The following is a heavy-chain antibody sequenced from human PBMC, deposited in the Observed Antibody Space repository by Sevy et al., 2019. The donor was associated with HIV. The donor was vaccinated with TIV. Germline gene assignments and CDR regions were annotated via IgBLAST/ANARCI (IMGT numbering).Heavy chain of an antibody. CDR3: AKSDGSGWYGNYYYYYGMDV. CDR1: GFTFSSYA. J-gene: IGHJ6*02. D-gene: IGHD6-19*01. V-gene: IGHV3-23*01. CDR2: ISGSGGST. Sequence: LSLTCAASGFTFSSYAMSWVRQAPGKGLEWVSAISGSGGSTYYADSVKGRFTISRDNSKNTLYLQMNSLRAEDTAVYYCAKSDGSGWYGNYYYYYGMDVWGQGTTVTVSS.